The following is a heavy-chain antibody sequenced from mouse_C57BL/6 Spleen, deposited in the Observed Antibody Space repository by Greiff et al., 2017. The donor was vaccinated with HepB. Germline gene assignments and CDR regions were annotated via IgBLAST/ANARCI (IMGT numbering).Heavy chain of an antibody. CDR2: IHPSDSDT. J-gene: IGHJ1*03. CDR1: GYTFTSYW. V-gene: IGHV1-74*01. D-gene: IGHD4-1*01. CDR3: ANGNWDGYFDV. Sequence: QVQLKQPGAELVKPGASVKVSCKASGYTFTSYWMHWVKQRPGQGLEWIGRIHPSDSDTNYNQKFKGKATLTVDKSSSTAYMQLSSLTSEDSAVYYCANGNWDGYFDVWGTGTTVTVSS.